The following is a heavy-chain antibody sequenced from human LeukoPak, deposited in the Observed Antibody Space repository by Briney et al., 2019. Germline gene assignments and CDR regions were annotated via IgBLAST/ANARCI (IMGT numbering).Heavy chain of an antibody. V-gene: IGHV4-31*11. Sequence: PSETLSLTCAVYGGSFSGYYWSWIRQHPGKGLEWIGYIYYSGSTYYNPSLKSRLTISVDTSKNRFSLKLSSVTAADTAVYYCARDRRGVDYYYGMDVWGKGTTVTVSS. D-gene: IGHD2-21*01. J-gene: IGHJ6*04. CDR2: IYYSGST. CDR3: ARDRRGVDYYYGMDV. CDR1: GGSFSGYY.